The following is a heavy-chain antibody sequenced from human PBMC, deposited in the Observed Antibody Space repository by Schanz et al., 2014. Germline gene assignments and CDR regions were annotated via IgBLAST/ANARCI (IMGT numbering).Heavy chain of an antibody. V-gene: IGHV1-46*03. Sequence: QVQLVQSGAEVEKPGASVTVSCKASGYMYTSHFLHWVRQAPGQGLEWMGRIYLSDGSTRYAQKFQGRVTMTRDTSTSTLQMELSSLRSEDTAVYYCARTGYDPSLTHWGQGTLVTVSS. D-gene: IGHD5-12*01. CDR1: GYMYTSHF. CDR2: IYLSDGST. CDR3: ARTGYDPSLTH. J-gene: IGHJ4*02.